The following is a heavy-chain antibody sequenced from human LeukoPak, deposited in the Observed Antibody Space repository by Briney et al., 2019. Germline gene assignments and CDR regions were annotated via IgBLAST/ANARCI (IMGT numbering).Heavy chain of an antibody. D-gene: IGHD4-17*01. Sequence: PSETLCLTCTVSGGSISSYYWSWIRQPPGKGLEWIGYIYYSGSTNYNPSLKSRVTISVDTSKNQFSLRLSSVTAADTAVYYCARLRGDYVHSWFDPWGQGTLVTASS. CDR1: GGSISSYY. V-gene: IGHV4-59*08. CDR2: IYYSGST. J-gene: IGHJ5*02. CDR3: ARLRGDYVHSWFDP.